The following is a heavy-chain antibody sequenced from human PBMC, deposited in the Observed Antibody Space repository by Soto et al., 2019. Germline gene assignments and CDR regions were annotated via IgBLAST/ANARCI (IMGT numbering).Heavy chain of an antibody. J-gene: IGHJ4*02. D-gene: IGHD6-19*01. CDR2: MSCCGDDR. CDR3: SKDATTTSGWYYFDY. Sequence: GGSLRLSCAVSGFTFSSLAMCWARQAPGKRLAWVSLMSCCGDDRYYADSVMGRFTISRDNSKNTLYLQMDRLRVDDTAVYYFSKDATTTSGWYYFDYWGQGARVTVS. CDR1: GFTFSSLA. V-gene: IGHV3-23*01.